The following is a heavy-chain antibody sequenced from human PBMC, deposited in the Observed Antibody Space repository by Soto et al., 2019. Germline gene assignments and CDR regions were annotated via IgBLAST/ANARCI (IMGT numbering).Heavy chain of an antibody. J-gene: IGHJ6*02. CDR2: IYSSGST. V-gene: IGHV4-59*01. Sequence: PSETLSLTCTVSGGSTSNYYWTWIRQPPGKGLEWIGYIYSSGSTNCNPSLKSRVTISVDTSKNQFSLKLSSVTAADTAVYFCARMPVTMVRGVARYGMDVWGQGTTVTVSS. CDR3: ARMPVTMVRGVARYGMDV. CDR1: GGSTSNYY. D-gene: IGHD3-10*01.